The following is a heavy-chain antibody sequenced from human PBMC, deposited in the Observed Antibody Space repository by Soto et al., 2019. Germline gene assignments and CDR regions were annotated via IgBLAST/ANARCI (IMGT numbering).Heavy chain of an antibody. CDR2: IYYSGST. V-gene: IGHV4-59*08. D-gene: IGHD5-12*01. J-gene: IGHJ4*02. CDR3: ARQWLHGNYFDY. CDR1: GGSISSYY. Sequence: SETLSLTCTVSGGSISSYYWSWIRQPPGKGLEWIGYIYYSGSTNYNPSLKSRVTISVDTSKNQFSLKLSSVTAADTAMYYCARQWLHGNYFDYWGQGTLVTVSS.